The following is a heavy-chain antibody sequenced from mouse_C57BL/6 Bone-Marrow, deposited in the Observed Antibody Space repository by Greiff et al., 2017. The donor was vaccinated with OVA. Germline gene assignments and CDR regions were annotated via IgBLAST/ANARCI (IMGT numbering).Heavy chain of an antibody. CDR3: AMNKGDDVGFDYYAMDY. Sequence: VMLVESGPGLVAPSQSLSITCTVSGFSLTSYGVHWVRQPPGKGLEWLVVIWSDGSTTYNSALKSRLSISKDNSKSQVFLKMNSLQTDDTAMYYCAMNKGDDVGFDYYAMDYWGQGTSVTVSS. D-gene: IGHD2-2*01. V-gene: IGHV2-6*03. CDR1: GFSLTSYG. J-gene: IGHJ4*01. CDR2: IWSDGST.